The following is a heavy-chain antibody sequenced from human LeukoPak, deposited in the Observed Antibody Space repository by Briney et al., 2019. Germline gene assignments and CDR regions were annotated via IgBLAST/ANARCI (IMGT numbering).Heavy chain of an antibody. V-gene: IGHV1-2*02. CDR2: INPNSGGT. CDR3: ARDIAVAGGEDAFDI. J-gene: IGHJ3*02. Sequence: ASVTVSCKASGYTFTGYYMHWVRQAPGQGLEWMGWINPNSGGTNYAQKFQGRVTMTRDTSISTAYMELSRLRSDDTAVYYCARDIAVAGGEDAFDIWGQGTMVTVSS. D-gene: IGHD6-19*01. CDR1: GYTFTGYY.